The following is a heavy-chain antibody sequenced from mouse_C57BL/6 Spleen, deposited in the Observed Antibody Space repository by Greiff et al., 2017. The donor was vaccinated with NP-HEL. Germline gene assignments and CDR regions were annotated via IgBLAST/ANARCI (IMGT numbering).Heavy chain of an antibody. Sequence: QVQLKESGAELVKPGASVKISCKASGYAFSSYWMNWVKQRPGKGLEWIGQIYPGDGDTNYNGKFKGKATLTADKSSSTAYMQLSSLTSEDSAVYFCARSIYYYGSSPLYYAMDYWGQGTSVTVSS. CDR1: GYAFSSYW. J-gene: IGHJ4*01. V-gene: IGHV1-80*01. D-gene: IGHD1-1*01. CDR2: IYPGDGDT. CDR3: ARSIYYYGSSPLYYAMDY.